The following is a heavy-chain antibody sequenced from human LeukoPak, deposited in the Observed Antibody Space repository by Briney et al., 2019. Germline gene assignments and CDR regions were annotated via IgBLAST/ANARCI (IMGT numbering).Heavy chain of an antibody. V-gene: IGHV3-48*03. Sequence: QTGGSLRLSCAASGFTFSFYEMNWVRQAPGKGLEWLSYISSSGRTIHDADSVRGRFTISRDNAKNSLYLQMNSLRAEDTAVYYCASEIPSAPTAFDYWGQGTLVTVSS. CDR1: GFTFSFYE. J-gene: IGHJ4*02. CDR3: ASEIPSAPTAFDY. CDR2: ISSSGRTI. D-gene: IGHD4-11*01.